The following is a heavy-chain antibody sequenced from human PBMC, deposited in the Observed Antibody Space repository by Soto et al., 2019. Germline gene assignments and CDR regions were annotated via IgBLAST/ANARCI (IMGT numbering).Heavy chain of an antibody. CDR2: IRSKANSYAT. V-gene: IGHV3-73*01. J-gene: IGHJ6*02. CDR1: GVTFSGSA. CDR3: TRLRSYDFWSGTPVGYYYGMDV. Sequence: GGSLRLSCAASGVTFSGSAMHWVRQASGKGLEGVGRIRSKANSYATAYAASVKGRFTISRDDSKNTAYLQMNSLKTEDTAVYYCTRLRSYDFWSGTPVGYYYGMDVWGQGTTVTVSS. D-gene: IGHD3-3*01.